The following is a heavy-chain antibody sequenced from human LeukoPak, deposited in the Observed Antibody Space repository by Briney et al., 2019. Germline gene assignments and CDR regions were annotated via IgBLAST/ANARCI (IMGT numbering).Heavy chain of an antibody. CDR3: ARGRRGGSGSYYSYYYYYMDV. CDR1: GGSISSYY. Sequence: SETLSLTCTVSGGSISSYYWSWIRQPAGKGLEWIGRIYTSGSTNYNPSLKSRVTMSVDTSKNQFSLKLSSVTAADTAVYYCARGRRGGSGSYYSYYYYYMDVWGKGTTVTVSS. CDR2: IYTSGST. J-gene: IGHJ6*03. V-gene: IGHV4-4*07. D-gene: IGHD3-10*01.